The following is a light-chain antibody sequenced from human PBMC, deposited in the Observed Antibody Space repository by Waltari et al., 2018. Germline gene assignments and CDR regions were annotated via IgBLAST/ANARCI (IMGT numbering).Light chain of an antibody. CDR1: QSISRF. CDR2: DAS. Sequence: EIMLTQSPGTLSLSPGERDTLSCRASQSISRFLAWYQQIPGQAPRLLIYDASTRATGIPDRFSGSGSGTDFSLIISRLEPEDIAVYYCQKYGSLPATFGQGTKVEIK. J-gene: IGKJ1*01. V-gene: IGKV3-20*01. CDR3: QKYGSLPAT.